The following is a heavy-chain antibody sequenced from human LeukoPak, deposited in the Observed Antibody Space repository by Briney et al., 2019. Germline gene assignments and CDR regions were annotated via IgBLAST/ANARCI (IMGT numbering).Heavy chain of an antibody. CDR2: MNPNSGNT. Sequence: ASVKVSCKASGYTFTSYDINWVRQPTGQGLEWMGWMNPNSGNTGYAQKFQGRVTNTRNTSISTAYMELSSLRSEDTAVYYCARGEGWYGHYYFDYWGQGTLVTVSS. J-gene: IGHJ4*02. V-gene: IGHV1-8*01. D-gene: IGHD6-19*01. CDR1: GYTFTSYD. CDR3: ARGEGWYGHYYFDY.